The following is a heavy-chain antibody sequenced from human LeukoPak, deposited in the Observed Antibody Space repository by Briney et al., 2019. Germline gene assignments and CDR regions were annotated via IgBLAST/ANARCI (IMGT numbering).Heavy chain of an antibody. CDR3: AKDRWGATASDGGAFDI. Sequence: GGSLILSCAASGFTFSSYAMSWVRQAPGKGLEWVSAISGSGGSTYYADSVKGRFTISRDNSKNTLYLQMNSLRAEDTAVYYCAKDRWGATASDGGAFDIWGQGTMVTVSS. V-gene: IGHV3-23*01. J-gene: IGHJ3*02. CDR1: GFTFSSYA. CDR2: ISGSGGST. D-gene: IGHD1-26*01.